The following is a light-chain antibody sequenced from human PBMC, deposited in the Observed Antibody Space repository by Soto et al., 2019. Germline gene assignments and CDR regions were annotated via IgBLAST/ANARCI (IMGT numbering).Light chain of an antibody. Sequence: IVLTQSPATLSLSPGERATLSCRASQSVSGYLAWYQQRPGQAPSLLIYDASNRATGIPARFSGSGSGTDFTLTISSLEPEDFALYCSQQRSNLPLTFGQGTRLEIK. CDR3: QQRSNLPLT. CDR1: QSVSGY. J-gene: IGKJ5*01. V-gene: IGKV3-11*01. CDR2: DAS.